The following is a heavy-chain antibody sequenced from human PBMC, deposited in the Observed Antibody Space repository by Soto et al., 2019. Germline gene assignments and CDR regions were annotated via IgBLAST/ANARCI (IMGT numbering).Heavy chain of an antibody. CDR1: GGTFSNYG. D-gene: IGHD3-22*01. CDR2: IVPISGA. J-gene: IGHJ6*02. CDR3: ARGGSDYEGSGYYQGHV. Sequence: QVQLVQSGAEVKKPGSSVKVSCKSSGGTFSNYGFSWVRQAPGQGLECMGVIVPISGAEHPQKFQGRVTITADESTNTVFMELRGLRSEDTAVYYCARGGSDYEGSGYYQGHVWGQGTTVTVSS. V-gene: IGHV1-69*12.